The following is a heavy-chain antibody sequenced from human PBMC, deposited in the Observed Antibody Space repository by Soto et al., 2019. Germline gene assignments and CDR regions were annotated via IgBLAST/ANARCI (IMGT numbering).Heavy chain of an antibody. Sequence: HPGGSLRLSCAASGFTFSSYAMHWVRQAPGKGLEWVAVISYDGSNKYYADSVKGRFTISRDNSKNTLYPQMNSLRAEDTAVYYCARGYCSGGSCFHSWYFDLWGRGTLVTVSS. V-gene: IGHV3-30-3*01. CDR1: GFTFSSYA. D-gene: IGHD2-15*01. CDR2: ISYDGSNK. CDR3: ARGYCSGGSCFHSWYFDL. J-gene: IGHJ2*01.